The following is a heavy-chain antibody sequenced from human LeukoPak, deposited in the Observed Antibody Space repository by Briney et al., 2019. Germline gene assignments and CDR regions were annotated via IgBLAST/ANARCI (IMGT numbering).Heavy chain of an antibody. Sequence: SETPSLTRPVSGGSISSSGYYWGWVRQPPRKGLEGVARIYYSGSTYYNPSLKSRVTISVDTSKNQLSLKLSSLTAADTAVYYCARHEYSGSYYGLSWFDPWGQGTLVTVSS. CDR2: IYYSGST. V-gene: IGHV4-39*01. D-gene: IGHD1-26*01. CDR1: GGSISSSGYY. J-gene: IGHJ5*02. CDR3: ARHEYSGSYYGLSWFDP.